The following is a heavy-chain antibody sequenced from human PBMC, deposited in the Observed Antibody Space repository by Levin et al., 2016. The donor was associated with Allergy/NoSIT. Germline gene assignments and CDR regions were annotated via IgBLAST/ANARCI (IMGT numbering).Heavy chain of an antibody. V-gene: IGHV3-66*02. Sequence: GESLKISCAASGFTVSSNYMSWVRQAPGKGLEWVSVIYSGGSTYYADSVKGRFIISRDNSKNTLYLQINSLRPEDTAVYYCARDAYRSGNYFGGGWYFDLWGRGTLVTVSS. CDR1: GFTVSSNY. CDR3: ARDAYRSGNYFGGGWYFDL. CDR2: IYSGGST. D-gene: IGHD1-26*01. J-gene: IGHJ2*01.